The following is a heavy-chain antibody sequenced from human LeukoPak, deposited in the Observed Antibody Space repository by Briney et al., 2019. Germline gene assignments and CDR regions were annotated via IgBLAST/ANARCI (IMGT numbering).Heavy chain of an antibody. D-gene: IGHD1-26*01. CDR2: INHSGST. Sequence: SETLSLTCTVSGGSISSSSYYWGWIRQPPGKGLEWIGEINHSGSTNYNPSLKSRVTISVDTSKNQFSLKLSSVTAADTAVYYCARRDGSYSQVDYWGQGTLVTVSS. J-gene: IGHJ4*02. V-gene: IGHV4-39*07. CDR3: ARRDGSYSQVDY. CDR1: GGSISSSSYY.